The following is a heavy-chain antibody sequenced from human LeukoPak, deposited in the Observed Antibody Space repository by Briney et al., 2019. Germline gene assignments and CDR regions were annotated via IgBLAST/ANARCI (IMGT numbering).Heavy chain of an antibody. Sequence: PGGSLRLSCAASGFTLSTYRMHWVRQAPGKGLVWVSHVDIDGSSATYADSVKGRFTISRDNAKNTLFLQMNSLRVEDTAVYYCSRGRYYLDSWGQGTLVTVSS. CDR2: VDIDGSSA. D-gene: IGHD3-16*01. CDR3: SRGRYYLDS. CDR1: GFTLSTYR. J-gene: IGHJ4*02. V-gene: IGHV3-74*01.